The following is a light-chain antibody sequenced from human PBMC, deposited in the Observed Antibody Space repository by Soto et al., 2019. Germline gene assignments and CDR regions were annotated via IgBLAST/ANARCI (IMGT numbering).Light chain of an antibody. Sequence: EIVLTQSPATLSLSPGERATLSCRASQSVSNFLAWYQQKPGQAPRLLIYGTSSRATGIPDRFSGSGSGTDFTLTISRLEPEDFGVYYCQQFGSSIPHTFGQGTKLEIK. CDR1: QSVSNF. J-gene: IGKJ2*01. CDR3: QQFGSSIPHT. CDR2: GTS. V-gene: IGKV3-20*01.